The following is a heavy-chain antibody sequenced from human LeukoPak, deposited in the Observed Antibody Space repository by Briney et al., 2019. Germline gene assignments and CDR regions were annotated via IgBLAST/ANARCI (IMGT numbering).Heavy chain of an antibody. CDR3: ARVYGSGSYYDY. J-gene: IGHJ4*02. CDR1: GGTFSSYA. V-gene: IGHV1-69*06. Sequence: GASVKVSCKASGGTFSSYAISWVRQAPGQGLEWMGVIIPIFGTANYAQKFQGRVTITADKSTSTAYMELSSLRSEDTAVYYCARVYGSGSYYDYWGQGTLVTVSS. D-gene: IGHD3-10*01. CDR2: IIPIFGTA.